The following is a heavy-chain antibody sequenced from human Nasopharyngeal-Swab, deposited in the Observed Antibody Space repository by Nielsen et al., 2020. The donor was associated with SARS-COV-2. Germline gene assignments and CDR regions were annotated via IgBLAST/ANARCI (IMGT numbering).Heavy chain of an antibody. CDR1: GYTFIDYY. D-gene: IGHD3-9*01. J-gene: IGHJ6*02. CDR2: INPNTGGT. Sequence: ASVKVSCKASGYTFIDYYIYWVRQAPGQGLEWMGWINPNTGGTNYAQKFQGRVTMTRDTSISTAYMELSRLRSDDTAVYYCARGDYDILTGYYYYGMDVWGQGTTVTVSS. V-gene: IGHV1-2*02. CDR3: ARGDYDILTGYYYYGMDV.